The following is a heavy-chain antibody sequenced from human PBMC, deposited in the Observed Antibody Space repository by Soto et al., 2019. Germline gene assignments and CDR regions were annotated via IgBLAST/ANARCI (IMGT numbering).Heavy chain of an antibody. J-gene: IGHJ6*02. CDR1: GACVNSGNYY. CDR3: ARVLKQQLVLRYYYGMDV. Sequence: SETLSLTCTVSGACVNSGNYYWSWIRQPPWKELEWIGYIYYSGSTNCNPSLKSRVTISVDTSKNQFSLKLSSVTAADTAVYYCARVLKQQLVLRYYYGMDVWGQGTTVTVSS. V-gene: IGHV4-61*01. D-gene: IGHD6-13*01. CDR2: IYYSGST.